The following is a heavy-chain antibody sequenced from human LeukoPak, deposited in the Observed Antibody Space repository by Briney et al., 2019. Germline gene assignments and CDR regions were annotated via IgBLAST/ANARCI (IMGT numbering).Heavy chain of an antibody. V-gene: IGHV3-23*01. CDR3: AQLPPGGVRANWFDP. CDR2: ISGSGGST. Sequence: GASLRLSCAASGFNFSSYAMSWVRQAPGKGLEWVSAISGSGGSTYYADSVKGRFTISRDNSKNTLYLQMNSLRAEDTAVYYCAQLPPGGVRANWFDPWGQGTLVTVSS. CDR1: GFNFSSYA. J-gene: IGHJ5*02. D-gene: IGHD2-8*01.